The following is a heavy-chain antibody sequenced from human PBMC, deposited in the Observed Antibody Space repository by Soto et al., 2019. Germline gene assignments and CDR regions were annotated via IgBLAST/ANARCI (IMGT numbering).Heavy chain of an antibody. D-gene: IGHD1-1*01. J-gene: IGHJ6*02. CDR1: GGTFSSYA. V-gene: IGHV1-69*06. Sequence: QVQLVQSGAEVKKPGSSVKVSCKASGGTFSSYAISWVRQAPGQGLEWMGGIIPIFGTANYAQKFQGRVTITADKYTRTAYMELSSLRSEDTAVYYCAKPRLEGYYYYGMDVWGQGTTVTVSS. CDR3: AKPRLEGYYYYGMDV. CDR2: IIPIFGTA.